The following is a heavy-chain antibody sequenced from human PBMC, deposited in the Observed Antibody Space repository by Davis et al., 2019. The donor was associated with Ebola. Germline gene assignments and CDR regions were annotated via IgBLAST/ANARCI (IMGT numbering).Heavy chain of an antibody. CDR1: GFTFSSYW. Sequence: GESLKISCAASGFTFSSYWMNWVRKAPGKGLEWVANVRQDETEKHYVDSVKGRFTISRDNVQNTLYFQMNSLRADDTAVYYCAKVSFRFWDIWGQGVLVTVSS. CDR2: VRQDETEK. V-gene: IGHV3-7*03. CDR3: AKVSFRFWDI. D-gene: IGHD3-16*01. J-gene: IGHJ4*02.